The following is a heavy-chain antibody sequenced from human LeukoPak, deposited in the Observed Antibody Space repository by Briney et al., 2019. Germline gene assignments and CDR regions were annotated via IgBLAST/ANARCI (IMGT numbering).Heavy chain of an antibody. CDR2: ISYYGSNK. CDR3: AKDRGSYSTTADS. CDR1: GFTFSSYG. J-gene: IGHJ5*01. Sequence: GGSLRLSCAASGFTFSSYGMHWVRQAPGKGLEWVAVISYYGSNKYYADSVKGRFTISRDNSKNTLYLQMNSLRAEDTAVYYCAKDRGSYSTTADSWGQGTLVTVSS. D-gene: IGHD1-26*01. V-gene: IGHV3-30*18.